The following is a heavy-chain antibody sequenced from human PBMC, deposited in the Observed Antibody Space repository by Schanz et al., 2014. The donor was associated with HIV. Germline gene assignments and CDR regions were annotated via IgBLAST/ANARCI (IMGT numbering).Heavy chain of an antibody. CDR1: GLPFSTSA. D-gene: IGHD3-3*01. Sequence: DVQILESGGGLVQPGGSRRLSCAVSGLPFSTSAMSWVRQAPGKGLEWVSDISGSGGSTYYADSVKGRFTISRDNSKNTLSLQMSSLRAEDTAVYYCAKRIIFGVVFPANFDYWGQGTLVTVSS. CDR3: AKRIIFGVVFPANFDY. CDR2: ISGSGGST. J-gene: IGHJ4*02. V-gene: IGHV3-23*01.